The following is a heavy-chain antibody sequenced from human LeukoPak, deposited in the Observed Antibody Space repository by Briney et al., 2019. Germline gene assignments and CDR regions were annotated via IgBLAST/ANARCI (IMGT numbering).Heavy chain of an antibody. CDR2: INHSGST. V-gene: IGHV4-34*01. CDR3: ARALSMVRGLANWFDP. Sequence: PSETLSLTCAVYRGSFSGYYWSWIRQPPGKGLEWIGEINHSGSTNYNPSLKSRVTISVDTSKNQFSLKLSSVTAADTAVYYCARALSMVRGLANWFDPWGQGTLVTVSS. CDR1: RGSFSGYY. J-gene: IGHJ5*02. D-gene: IGHD3-10*01.